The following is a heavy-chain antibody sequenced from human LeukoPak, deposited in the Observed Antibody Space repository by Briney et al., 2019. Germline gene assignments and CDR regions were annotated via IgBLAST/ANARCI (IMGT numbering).Heavy chain of an antibody. J-gene: IGHJ4*02. CDR1: GFTFGDYT. V-gene: IGHV3-49*04. D-gene: IGHD3-22*01. CDR3: TRAGYYDSRGYSEY. Sequence: QAGGSLRLSCTASGFTFGDYTMTWVRQAPGKGLKLVGFIRSKAYGGTPEYAASLKGRFTIPRDDSESIAYLQMNSLKSEDTAVYYCTRAGYYDSRGYSEYWGQGTLVTVSS. CDR2: IRSKAYGGTP.